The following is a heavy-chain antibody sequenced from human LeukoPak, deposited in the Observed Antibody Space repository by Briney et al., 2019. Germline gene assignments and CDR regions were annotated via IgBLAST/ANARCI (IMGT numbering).Heavy chain of an antibody. J-gene: IGHJ3*02. Sequence: GRSLRLSCAASGFTFDDYAMHWVRQAPGKGLEWVSGISWNSGSIGYADSVKGRFTISRDNAKNSLYLQMNSLRAEDTALYYCAKDSHGGYAVGAFDIWGQGTMVTVSS. CDR3: AKDSHGGYAVGAFDI. CDR2: ISWNSGSI. D-gene: IGHD5-12*01. V-gene: IGHV3-9*01. CDR1: GFTFDDYA.